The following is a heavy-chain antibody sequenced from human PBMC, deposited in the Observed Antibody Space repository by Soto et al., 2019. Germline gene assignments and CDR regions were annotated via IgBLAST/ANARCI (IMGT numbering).Heavy chain of an antibody. CDR3: ARGAQLRVWSWFDP. CDR2: IYYSGST. J-gene: IGHJ5*02. D-gene: IGHD5-12*01. Sequence: SETLSLTCTVSGGSISSGDYYWSWIRQPPGKGLEWIGYIYYSGSTYYNPSLKSRVTISVDTSKNQFSLKLSSVTAADTAVYYCARGAQLRVWSWFDPWGQGTLVTVSS. V-gene: IGHV4-30-4*01. CDR1: GGSISSGDYY.